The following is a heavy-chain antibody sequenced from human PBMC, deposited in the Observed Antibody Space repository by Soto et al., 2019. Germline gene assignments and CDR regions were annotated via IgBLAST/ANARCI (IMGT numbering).Heavy chain of an antibody. V-gene: IGHV3-48*01. D-gene: IGHD3-22*01. CDR2: ISSTGSSI. Sequence: SLRLSFAASGFTFSTYSMNWVRQAPGKGLEWVSYISSTGSSIYDADSVKGRFTISRDNAKNSLYLQMNSLRAEDTAVYYCARSYYYDSSGYYRSFFQHWGQGTLVTVSS. CDR1: GFTFSTYS. CDR3: ARSYYYDSSGYYRSFFQH. J-gene: IGHJ1*01.